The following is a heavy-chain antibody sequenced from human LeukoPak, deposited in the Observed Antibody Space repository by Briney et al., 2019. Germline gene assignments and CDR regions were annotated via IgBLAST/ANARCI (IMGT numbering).Heavy chain of an antibody. D-gene: IGHD3-10*01. CDR2: IYYSGST. V-gene: IGHV4-39*01. CDR1: GFIFSSHA. Sequence: PGGSLRLSCAASGFIFSSHAMNWVRQPPGKGLEWIGSIYYSGSTYYNPSLKSRVTISVDTSKNQFSLKLSSVTAADTAVYYCARTRYYYNSRSYGAPYYFDYWGQGTLVTVSP. CDR3: ARTRYYYNSRSYGAPYYFDY. J-gene: IGHJ4*02.